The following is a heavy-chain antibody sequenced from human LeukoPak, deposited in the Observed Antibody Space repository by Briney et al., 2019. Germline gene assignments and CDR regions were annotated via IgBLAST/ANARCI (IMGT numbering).Heavy chain of an antibody. CDR3: ARDSEYYYDSSGYYYGFDY. Sequence: GGSLRPSCAASGFTFSSYSMNWVRQAPGKGLEWVSSISSSSSYIYYADSVKGRFTISRDNAKNSLYLQMNSLRAEDTAVYYCARDSEYYYDSSGYYYGFDYWGQGTLVTVSS. CDR2: ISSSSSYI. D-gene: IGHD3-22*01. CDR1: GFTFSSYS. V-gene: IGHV3-21*01. J-gene: IGHJ4*02.